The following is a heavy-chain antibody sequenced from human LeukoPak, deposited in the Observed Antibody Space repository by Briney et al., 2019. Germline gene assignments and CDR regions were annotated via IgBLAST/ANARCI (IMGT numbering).Heavy chain of an antibody. V-gene: IGHV3-21*01. CDR3: ARDPGGYSYGLPFDY. CDR1: GFTFSSYS. J-gene: IGHJ4*02. D-gene: IGHD5-18*01. CDR2: ISSSSSYI. Sequence: GGSLRLSCAASGFTFSSYSMNWVRQAPGKGLEWVSSISSSSSYIYYADSVKGRFTISRDNAKNSLYLQMNSLRAEATAVYYCARDPGGYSYGLPFDYWGQGTLVTVSS.